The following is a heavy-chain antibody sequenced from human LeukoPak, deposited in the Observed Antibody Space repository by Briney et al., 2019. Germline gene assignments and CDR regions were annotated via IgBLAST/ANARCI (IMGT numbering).Heavy chain of an antibody. CDR1: GGSFSGYY. J-gene: IGHJ6*03. CDR3: ARVVYSINYYYYMDV. CDR2: INHSGST. D-gene: IGHD6-13*01. V-gene: IGHV4-34*01. Sequence: PSETLSLTCAVYGGSFSGYYWSWIRQPPAKGLEWTGEINHSGSTSYNPSLQSRVTISVATSKNQYSLRLSSVTVADTAVYYCARVVYSINYYYYMDVWGKGTTVTVSS.